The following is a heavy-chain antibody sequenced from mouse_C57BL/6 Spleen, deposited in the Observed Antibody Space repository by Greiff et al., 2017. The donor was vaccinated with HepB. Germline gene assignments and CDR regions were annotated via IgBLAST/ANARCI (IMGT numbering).Heavy chain of an antibody. D-gene: IGHD1-1*01. CDR3: ARSRYYGSSSYYFDY. CDR1: GYTFTGYW. CDR2: ILPGSGST. Sequence: VQLQQSGAELMKPGASVKLSCKATGYTFTGYWIEWVKQSPGHGLEWIGEILPGSGSTNYNEKFKGKATFTADKSSNTAYMQLSSLTTEDSAIYYCARSRYYGSSSYYFDYWGQGTTLTVSS. J-gene: IGHJ2*01. V-gene: IGHV1-9*01.